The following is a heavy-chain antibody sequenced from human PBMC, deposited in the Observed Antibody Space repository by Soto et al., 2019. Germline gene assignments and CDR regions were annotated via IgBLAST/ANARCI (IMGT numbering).Heavy chain of an antibody. CDR2: IYPGDSDT. Sequence: GESLKISCKGSGYSFTSYWIGWVRQMPGKGLEWMGIIYPGDSDTRYSPSFQGQVTISADKSISTAYLQWSSLKASDTAMYYCARHSFSSGWYNRGFDTWGQGTLVTVSS. J-gene: IGHJ5*02. CDR1: GYSFTSYW. V-gene: IGHV5-51*01. CDR3: ARHSFSSGWYNRGFDT. D-gene: IGHD6-19*01.